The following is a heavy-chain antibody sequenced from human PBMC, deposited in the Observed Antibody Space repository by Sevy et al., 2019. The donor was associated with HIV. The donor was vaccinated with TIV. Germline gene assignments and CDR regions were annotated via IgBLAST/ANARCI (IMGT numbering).Heavy chain of an antibody. CDR3: AKIFDH. CDR2: ISYSGAT. CDR1: GDSISSYGHF. J-gene: IGHJ5*02. Sequence: SETLSLTCSVSGDSISSYGHFWGWIRQPPGKGLEWIGDISYSGATNYHPSLSSRVTISVDTSKNQFYLKLTSVTAADTAVYYCAKIFDHWGQGTLVTVSS. V-gene: IGHV4-39*01.